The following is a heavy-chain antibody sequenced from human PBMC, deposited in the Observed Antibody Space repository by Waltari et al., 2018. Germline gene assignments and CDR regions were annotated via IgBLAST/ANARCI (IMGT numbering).Heavy chain of an antibody. J-gene: IGHJ6*03. CDR2: ISYDGSNK. CDR3: AKAGDPDYYYYYMDV. CDR1: GFTFSSYG. Sequence: QVQLVESGGGVVQPGRSLRLSCAASGFTFSSYGMHWVRQAPGKGLEWVAGISYDGSNKYYADSVKGRFTISRDNSKNTLYLQMNSLRAEDTAVYYCAKAGDPDYYYYYMDVWGKGTTVTVSS. D-gene: IGHD4-17*01. V-gene: IGHV3-30*18.